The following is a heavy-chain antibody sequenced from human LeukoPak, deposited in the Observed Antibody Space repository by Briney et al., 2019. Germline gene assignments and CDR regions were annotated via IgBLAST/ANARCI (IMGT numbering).Heavy chain of an antibody. CDR1: GFTFTSYS. CDR2: ISGGGGST. V-gene: IGHV3-23*01. D-gene: IGHD5-12*01. Sequence: PGGSLRLSCAASGFTFTSYSMNWVRQAPGKGLEWVSTISGGGGSTYYADSVKGRFTISRDNAKNSLYLQMNSLRAEDTAMYYCARGRYSGTTYYFDYWGQGTLVTVSS. CDR3: ARGRYSGTTYYFDY. J-gene: IGHJ4*02.